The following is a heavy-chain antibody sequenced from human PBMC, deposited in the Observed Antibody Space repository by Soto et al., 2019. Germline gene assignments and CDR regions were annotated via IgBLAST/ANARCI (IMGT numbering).Heavy chain of an antibody. V-gene: IGHV1-2*04. D-gene: IGHD3-3*01. J-gene: IGHJ3*02. CDR2: INPNSGGT. CDR3: ARADSITIFGVVIKSDAFDI. CDR1: GYTFAGYY. Sequence: ASENVSCKASGYTFAGYYMHWVRQAPGQGLEWMGWINPNSGGTNYAQKFQGWVTMTRDTSISTAYMELSRLRSDDTAVYYCARADSITIFGVVIKSDAFDIWGQGTMVTVSS.